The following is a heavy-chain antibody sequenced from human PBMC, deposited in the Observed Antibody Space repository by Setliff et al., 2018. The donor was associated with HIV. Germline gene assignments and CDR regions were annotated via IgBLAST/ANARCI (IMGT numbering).Heavy chain of an antibody. CDR3: ARGPPFAY. J-gene: IGHJ4*02. V-gene: IGHV4-39*07. CDR1: GGSSIANTFA. CDR2: VSYSGAT. Sequence: PSETLSLTCSVSGGSSIANTFASTWIRQSPGKGLEYIGDVSYSGATMYTNYNPSLESRVTVSEETSRHQFSLKLTSVTADDTGIYYCARGPPFAYWGQGLLVTVSS.